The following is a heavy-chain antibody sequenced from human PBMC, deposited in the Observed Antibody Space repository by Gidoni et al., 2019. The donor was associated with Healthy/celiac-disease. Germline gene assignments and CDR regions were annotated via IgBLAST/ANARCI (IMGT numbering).Heavy chain of an antibody. Sequence: VQLLESVGGLLQPGWSLRLSCAASGFTFSRYAMSWVRPAPGKGLEWVSAMRGSGGRTYYADSVKGRFTISRDNSKNTLYLQMNRLRAEDTAVYYCAKDLTMVRGVFDYWGQGTLVTVSS. CDR1: GFTFSRYA. J-gene: IGHJ4*02. D-gene: IGHD3-10*01. CDR3: AKDLTMVRGVFDY. V-gene: IGHV3-23*01. CDR2: MRGSGGRT.